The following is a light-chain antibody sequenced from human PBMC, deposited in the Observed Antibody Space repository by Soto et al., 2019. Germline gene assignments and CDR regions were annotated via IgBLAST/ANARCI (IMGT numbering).Light chain of an antibody. CDR2: GNS. CDR1: SSNIGAGYD. V-gene: IGLV1-40*01. J-gene: IGLJ2*01. Sequence: QLVLTQPPSVSGAPGQRVTISCTGSSSNIGAGYDVYWYQQLPGTAPKLLIYGNSNRPSGVPDRFSASKSGTSASLAITGLQAEDEADYYCQSYDSSLSASVVFGGGTKLTVL. CDR3: QSYDSSLSASVV.